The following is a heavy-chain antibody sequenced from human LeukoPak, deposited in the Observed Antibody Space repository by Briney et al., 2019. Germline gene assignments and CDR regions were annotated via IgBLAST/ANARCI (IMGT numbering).Heavy chain of an antibody. Sequence: GASVKVSCKASGYTFTSYGISWVRQAPGQGLEWMGWISAYNGNTNYAQKLQGRVPMTTDTSTSTAYMELRSLRSDDTAVYYCARGDIWFGELPHRHPFDYWGQGTLVTVSS. CDR2: ISAYNGNT. D-gene: IGHD3-10*01. J-gene: IGHJ4*02. CDR1: GYTFTSYG. CDR3: ARGDIWFGELPHRHPFDY. V-gene: IGHV1-18*01.